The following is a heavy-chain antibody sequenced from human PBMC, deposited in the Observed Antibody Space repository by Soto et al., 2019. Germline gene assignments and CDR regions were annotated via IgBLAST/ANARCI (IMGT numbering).Heavy chain of an antibody. V-gene: IGHV4-34*01. J-gene: IGHJ6*02. CDR1: GGSFRGYY. Sequence: ETLSLTCAVYGGSFRGYYWSWMRQPPGKGLEWIGEINHSGSTNYNPSLKSRVTISVDTSKNQFSLKLSSVTAADTAVYYCARGRGYDILTGYYYYYGMDVWGQGTTVTVSS. CDR2: INHSGST. CDR3: ARGRGYDILTGYYYYYGMDV. D-gene: IGHD3-9*01.